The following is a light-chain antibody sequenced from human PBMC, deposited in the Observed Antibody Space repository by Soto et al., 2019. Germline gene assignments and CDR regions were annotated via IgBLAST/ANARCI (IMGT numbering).Light chain of an antibody. CDR2: EVS. CDR1: SSDFGYYNY. J-gene: IGLJ3*02. CDR3: SSYTRSSTLEV. V-gene: IGLV2-14*01. Sequence: QSVLTQPASVSGSPGQSITISCTGTSSDFGYYNYVSWYQQHPGKAPKLMIYEVSNRPSGVSNRFSGSKSGNTASLTISGLQAEDEADYYCSSYTRSSTLEVFGGGTKLTVL.